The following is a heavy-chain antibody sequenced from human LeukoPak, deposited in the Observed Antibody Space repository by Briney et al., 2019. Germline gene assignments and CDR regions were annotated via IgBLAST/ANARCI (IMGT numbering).Heavy chain of an antibody. J-gene: IGHJ6*02. CDR3: ARTSGYSSSSTYYYGMDV. Sequence: ASVKVSCKASGGTFSSYTISWVRQAPGQGLEWMGRIIPILGIANYAQKFQGRVTITADKSTSTAYTELSSLRSEDTAVYYCARTSGYSSSSTYYYGMDVWGQGTTVTVSS. CDR2: IIPILGIA. V-gene: IGHV1-69*02. CDR1: GGTFSSYT. D-gene: IGHD6-6*01.